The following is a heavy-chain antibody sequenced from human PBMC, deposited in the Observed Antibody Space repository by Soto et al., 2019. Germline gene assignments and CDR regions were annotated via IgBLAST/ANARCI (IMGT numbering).Heavy chain of an antibody. CDR2: MTPISGDT. CDR3: ARNLYTTGSFDH. Sequence: QVQLVQSGAEVKKPGASVKVSCKASGYTFTNYDINWVRQATGQGLEWVGWMTPISGDTGYAQNFQGRVTMTRDTPRSTAYLELSSLTSEDTAVYYWARNLYTTGSFDHWGQGTLVTVSS. V-gene: IGHV1-8*02. J-gene: IGHJ4*02. D-gene: IGHD3-10*01. CDR1: GYTFTNYD.